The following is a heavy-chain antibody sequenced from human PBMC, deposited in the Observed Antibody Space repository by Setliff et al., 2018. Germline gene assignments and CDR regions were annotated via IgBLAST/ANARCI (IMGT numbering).Heavy chain of an antibody. CDR2: TIPIFGTT. CDR1: GGTFSSYG. CDR3: VREGVDSRSSTDYRYYMDV. Sequence: EASVKVSCKASGGTFSSYGISWVRQAPGQGLEWMGGTIPIFGTTDYAQKFRGRVTIITDESTSTAFMQLSSLRSEDTAVYYCVREGVDSRSSTDYRYYMDVWGKGTTVTVS. V-gene: IGHV1-69*05. D-gene: IGHD3-22*01. J-gene: IGHJ6*03.